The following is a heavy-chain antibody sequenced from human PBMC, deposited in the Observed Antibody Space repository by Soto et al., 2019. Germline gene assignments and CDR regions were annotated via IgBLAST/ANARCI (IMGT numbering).Heavy chain of an antibody. V-gene: IGHV4-59*01. CDR2: IYYGGST. D-gene: IGHD4-17*01. CDR1: GGSISSYY. CDR3: ARDQNDYGASSQRAGYYYYGMDV. Sequence: QVQLQESGPGLVKPSETLSLTCTVSGGSISSYYWSWIRQPPGKGLEWIGYIYYGGSTNYNHSRESRVTITVDTSKNQFSLKLSSVTAADTAVYYCARDQNDYGASSQRAGYYYYGMDVWGQGTTVTVSS. J-gene: IGHJ6*02.